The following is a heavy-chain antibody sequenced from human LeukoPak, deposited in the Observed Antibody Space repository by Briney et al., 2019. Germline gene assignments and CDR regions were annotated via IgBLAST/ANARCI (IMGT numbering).Heavy chain of an antibody. CDR2: ISGSDGST. Sequence: GGTLRLSCAASGFTFSSYAMSWVRQAPGKGLEWVSAISGSDGSTYYADSVKGRFTISRDNSKNTLYLQMNSLRAEDTAVYYCAKGDIVVVAAANWFDPWGQGTLVTVSS. J-gene: IGHJ5*02. V-gene: IGHV3-23*01. CDR1: GFTFSSYA. D-gene: IGHD2-2*01. CDR3: AKGDIVVVAAANWFDP.